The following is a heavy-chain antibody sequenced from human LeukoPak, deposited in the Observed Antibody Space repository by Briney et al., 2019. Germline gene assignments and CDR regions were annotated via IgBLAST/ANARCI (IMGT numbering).Heavy chain of an antibody. J-gene: IGHJ3*02. CDR3: ATDKYCSSTSCSDAFDI. CDR2: INPNSGGT. Sequence: VASVKVSCKASGYTFTGYYMHWVRQAPGQGLEWMGWINPNSGGTNYAQKFQGRVTMTRDTSISTAYMELSRLRSDDTAVYYCATDKYCSSTSCSDAFDIWGQGTMVTVSS. CDR1: GYTFTGYY. V-gene: IGHV1-2*02. D-gene: IGHD2-2*01.